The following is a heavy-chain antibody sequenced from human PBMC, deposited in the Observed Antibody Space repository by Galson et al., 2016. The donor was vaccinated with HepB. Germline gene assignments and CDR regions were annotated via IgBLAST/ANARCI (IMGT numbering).Heavy chain of an antibody. V-gene: IGHV3-74*01. CDR3: GRFNLDSNGRNYGLVAY. D-gene: IGHD3-22*01. Sequence: SLRLSCAASGFTFSTYFMHWVRQAPGKGLVWVSRISSDGANTYYADSVKGRFTISRDNAKNTLYLQMNSLGAEDTAVYYCGRFNLDSNGRNYGLVAYWGQGTLVTVSS. J-gene: IGHJ4*02. CDR1: GFTFSTYF. CDR2: ISSDGANT.